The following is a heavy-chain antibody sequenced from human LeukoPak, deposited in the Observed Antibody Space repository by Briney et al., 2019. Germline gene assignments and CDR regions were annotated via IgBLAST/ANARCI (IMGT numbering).Heavy chain of an antibody. CDR3: AKGTSSSAYYYYGMDV. D-gene: IGHD6-6*01. CDR2: ISGSGGST. V-gene: IGHV3-23*01. Sequence: GGSLRLSCAASGFTSSSYAMSWVRQAPGKGLEWVSAISGSGGSTYYADSVKGRFTISRDNSKNTLYLQMNSLRAEDTAVYYCAKGTSSSAYYYYGMDVWGQGTTVTVSS. J-gene: IGHJ6*02. CDR1: GFTSSSYA.